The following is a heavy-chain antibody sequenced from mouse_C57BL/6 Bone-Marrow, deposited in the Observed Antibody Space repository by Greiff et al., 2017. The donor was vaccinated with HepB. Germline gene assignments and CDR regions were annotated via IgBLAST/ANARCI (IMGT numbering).Heavy chain of an antibody. V-gene: IGHV1-85*01. CDR2: IYPRDGST. D-gene: IGHD1-1*01. J-gene: IGHJ1*03. Sequence: QVQLQQSGPELVKPGASVKLSCKASGYTFTSYDINWVKQRPGQGLEWIGWIYPRDGSTKYNEKFKGKATVTVATSSSTAYMELHSLTSEDSAVYFCARGITTVVAGDWYFDVWGTGTTVTVSS. CDR3: ARGITTVVAGDWYFDV. CDR1: GYTFTSYD.